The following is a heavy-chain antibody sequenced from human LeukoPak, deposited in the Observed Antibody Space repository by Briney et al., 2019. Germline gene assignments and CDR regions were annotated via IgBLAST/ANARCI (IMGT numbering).Heavy chain of an antibody. CDR2: IYHSGST. V-gene: IGHV4-59*08. J-gene: IGHJ4*02. Sequence: PSETLSLTCTVSGGSISSYHWSWIRQPPGKGLEWIGYIYHSGSTNDNPSLKSRVTTSVDTSKNQFSLRLSSVTAADTAVYYCARSLGGRLDHFDYWGQGTLVTVSS. CDR3: ARSLGGRLDHFDY. CDR1: GGSISSYH. D-gene: IGHD3-16*01.